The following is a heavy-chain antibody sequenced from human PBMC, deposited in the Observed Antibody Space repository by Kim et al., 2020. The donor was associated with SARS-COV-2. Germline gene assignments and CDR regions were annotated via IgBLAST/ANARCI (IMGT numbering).Heavy chain of an antibody. CDR1: GGSVSSGSYY. V-gene: IGHV4-61*01. CDR3: AREGRYSSSYDY. D-gene: IGHD6-13*01. Sequence: SETLSLTCTVSGGSVSSGSYYWSWIRQPPGKGLEWIGYIYYSGSTNYNPSLKSRVTISVDTSKNQFSLKLSSVTAADTAVYYCAREGRYSSSYDYWGQGTLVTVSS. J-gene: IGHJ4*02. CDR2: IYYSGST.